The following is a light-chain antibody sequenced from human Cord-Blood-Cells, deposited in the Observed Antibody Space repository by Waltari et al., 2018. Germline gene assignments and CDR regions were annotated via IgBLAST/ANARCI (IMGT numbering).Light chain of an antibody. V-gene: IGKV2-28*01. J-gene: IGKJ4*01. CDR2: LGS. Sequence: DIVMTQSPLSLPVTPGEPASISCRSSQSLLHSNGYNYLDWYLQKPGQSPQLLIYLGSNPASAVPDRFSGSGSGTDFTLKISRVEAEDVGVYYCMQALQTPLTFGGGTKVEIK. CDR3: MQALQTPLT. CDR1: QSLLHSNGYNY.